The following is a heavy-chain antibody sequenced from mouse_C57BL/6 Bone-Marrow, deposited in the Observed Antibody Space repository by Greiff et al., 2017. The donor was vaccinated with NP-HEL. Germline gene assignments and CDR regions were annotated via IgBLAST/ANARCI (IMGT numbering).Heavy chain of an antibody. Sequence: EVQLVESGGGLVQPGGSLKLSCAASGFTFSDYYMYWVRQTPEKRLEWVAYISNGGGSTYYPDTVKGRFTISRDNAKNTLYLQMSRLKSEDTAMYYCARHADGNYGDYWGQGTTLTVSS. CDR2: ISNGGGST. CDR1: GFTFSDYY. CDR3: ARHADGNYGDY. D-gene: IGHD2-1*01. J-gene: IGHJ2*01. V-gene: IGHV5-12*01.